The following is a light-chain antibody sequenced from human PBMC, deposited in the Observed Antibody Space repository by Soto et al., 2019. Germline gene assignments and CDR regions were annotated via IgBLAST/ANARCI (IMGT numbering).Light chain of an antibody. V-gene: IGKV3D-15*01. Sequence: EIVLTQSPDTLSLSPGERVTLSCRASQSVTSNFAWYQQKPGQAPRLLISDASTRASGIPARFSGSASGTEFTLTISSLQPDDFATYYCQQYNRNSQTFGQGTRL. CDR3: QQYNRNSQT. CDR1: QSVTSN. J-gene: IGKJ5*01. CDR2: DAS.